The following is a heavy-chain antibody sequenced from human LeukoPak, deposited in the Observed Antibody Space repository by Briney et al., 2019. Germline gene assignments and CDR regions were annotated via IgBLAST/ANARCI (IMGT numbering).Heavy chain of an antibody. D-gene: IGHD2-2*02. CDR1: GGSFSGYY. Sequence: SETLSLTCAVYGGSFSGYYWSWIRQPPGKGLEWIGEINHSGSTNYNPSLKSRVTISVDTSKNQFSLKLSSVTAADTAVYYCARGGYCSSTSCYRPTLRRSYYFDYWGQGTLVTVSS. CDR2: INHSGST. V-gene: IGHV4-34*01. J-gene: IGHJ4*02. CDR3: ARGGYCSSTSCYRPTLRRSYYFDY.